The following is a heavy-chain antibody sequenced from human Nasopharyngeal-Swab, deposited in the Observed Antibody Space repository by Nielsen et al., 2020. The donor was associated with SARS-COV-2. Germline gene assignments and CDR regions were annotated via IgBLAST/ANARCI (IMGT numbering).Heavy chain of an antibody. Sequence: VRQVPGKGLEWVASVKQDGSEKYSVDSVRGRFTISRDNTKNSVYPQMNNLRAEDTAVYYCAREICTRITCFDYGMDVWGQGTTVTVSS. J-gene: IGHJ6*02. CDR3: AREICTRITCFDYGMDV. D-gene: IGHD2-2*01. CDR2: VKQDGSEK. V-gene: IGHV3-7*01.